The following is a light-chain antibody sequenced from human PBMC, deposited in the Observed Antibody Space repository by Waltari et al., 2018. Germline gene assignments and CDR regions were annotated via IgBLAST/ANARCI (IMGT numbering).Light chain of an antibody. Sequence: DIQMTQSPSSLSASVVDRVPITCQASQDISNSLNWYQQKPGKAPKVLIYDAANLESGVPSRFSGSGFGTDFTFTISSLQPEDLATYFCQQYHNLPATFGGGTKVESK. CDR3: QQYHNLPAT. J-gene: IGKJ4*01. V-gene: IGKV1-33*01. CDR1: QDISNS. CDR2: DAA.